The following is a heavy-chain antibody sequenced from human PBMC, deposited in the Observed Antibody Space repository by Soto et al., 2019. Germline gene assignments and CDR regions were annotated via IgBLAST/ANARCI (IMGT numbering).Heavy chain of an antibody. V-gene: IGHV3-30-3*01. D-gene: IGHD3-16*01. CDR3: AKEKNVVADY. J-gene: IGHJ4*02. CDR2: ISYDGSNK. CDR1: GFTFSSYA. Sequence: GGSLRLSCAASGFTFSSYAMHWVRQAPGKGLEWVAVISYDGSNKYYADSVKGRFTISRDNSKNTLYLQMNSLRAEDTAVYYCAKEKNVVADYWGQGTLVTVSS.